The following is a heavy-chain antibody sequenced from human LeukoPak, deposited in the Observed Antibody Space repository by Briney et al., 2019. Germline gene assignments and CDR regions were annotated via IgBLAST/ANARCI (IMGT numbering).Heavy chain of an antibody. CDR1: GFTFSDYY. V-gene: IGHV3-11*04. CDR3: ARDVIAAAGQFDY. J-gene: IGHJ4*02. Sequence: GGSLRLSCAASGFTFSDYYMSWIRQAPGKGLEWVSYISSSSSTIYYADSVKGRFTISRDNAKNSLYLQMNSLRAEDTAVYYCARDVIAAAGQFDYWGQGTLVTVSS. CDR2: ISSSSSTI. D-gene: IGHD6-13*01.